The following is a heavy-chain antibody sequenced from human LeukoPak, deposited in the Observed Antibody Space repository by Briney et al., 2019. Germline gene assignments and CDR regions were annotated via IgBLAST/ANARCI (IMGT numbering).Heavy chain of an antibody. D-gene: IGHD3-22*01. CDR2: IKQDGSEK. J-gene: IGHJ4*02. V-gene: IGHV3-7*01. CDR3: ARVTYYYDSSGYDSGGFDY. CDR1: GFTFSSYW. Sequence: GGSLRLSCAASGFTFSSYWMSWVRQAPGKGLEWVANIKQDGSEKYYVDSVKGRFTISRDNAKNSLYLQMNSLRAEDSAVYYCARVTYYYDSSGYDSGGFDYWGQGTLVTVSS.